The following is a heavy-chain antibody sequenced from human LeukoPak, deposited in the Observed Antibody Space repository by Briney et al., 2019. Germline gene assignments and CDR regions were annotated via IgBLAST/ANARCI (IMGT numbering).Heavy chain of an antibody. D-gene: IGHD3-22*01. J-gene: IGHJ5*02. CDR1: GGSISSYY. CDR2: IYTSGST. CDR3: ARDSPYYYDSSGYYYDWFDP. Sequence: PSETLSLTCTVSGGSISSYYWSWIRQPAGKGLEWIGRIYTSGSTNYNPSLKSRVTMSVGTSKNQFSLKLSSVTAADTAVYYCARDSPYYYDSSGYYYDWFDPWGQGTLVTVSS. V-gene: IGHV4-4*07.